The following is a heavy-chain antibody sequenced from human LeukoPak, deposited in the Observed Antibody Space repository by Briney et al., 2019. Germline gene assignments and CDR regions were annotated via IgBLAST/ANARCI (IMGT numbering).Heavy chain of an antibody. J-gene: IGHJ4*02. D-gene: IGHD5-24*01. Sequence: NPSETLSLTCTVSGVSMKNLYWSCIRQPPGEGLEWIDYIHDNGHSGYNPSLESRVTISVDKSKNHLPRRLRSVTAADKAVYYCARGDGYNRYWGQGTLVTVSS. CDR3: ARGDGYNRY. CDR1: GVSMKNLY. CDR2: IHDNGHS. V-gene: IGHV4-59*12.